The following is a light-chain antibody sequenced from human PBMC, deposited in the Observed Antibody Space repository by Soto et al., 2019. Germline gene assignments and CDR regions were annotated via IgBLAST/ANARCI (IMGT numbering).Light chain of an antibody. V-gene: IGKV1-39*01. CDR3: KQSYSTAWT. J-gene: IGKJ1*01. Sequence: IQMTQSPSSLSASVGDRVTMTCRASQSIGSYVNWYPEKPGEAPKVLIFAASSLQSGVPSRFSGSGSGTDFTLTISSLQPEDFATYYCKQSYSTAWTFGQGTKVDIK. CDR2: AAS. CDR1: QSIGSY.